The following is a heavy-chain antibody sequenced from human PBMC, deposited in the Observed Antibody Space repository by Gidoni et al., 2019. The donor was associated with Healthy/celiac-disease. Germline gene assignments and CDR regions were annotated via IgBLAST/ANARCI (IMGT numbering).Heavy chain of an antibody. CDR3: AKDPSIVVVPAAYFDY. J-gene: IGHJ4*02. CDR2: SGGSGGST. Sequence: EVKLLEYGGGLVQPGGSLRPSCAPSVFPFSSYAMSLVRQAPGKGLEWVSASGGSGGSTYYADSVKGRFTISRDNSKNTLYLQMNSLRAEDTAVYYCAKDPSIVVVPAAYFDYWGQGTLVTVSS. CDR1: VFPFSSYA. D-gene: IGHD2-2*01. V-gene: IGHV3-23*01.